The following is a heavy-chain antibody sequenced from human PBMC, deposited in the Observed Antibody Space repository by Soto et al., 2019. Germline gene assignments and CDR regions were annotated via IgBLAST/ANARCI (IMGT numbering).Heavy chain of an antibody. CDR1: GFTFSNAW. J-gene: IGHJ4*02. Sequence: GGSLRLSCAASGFTFSNAWMSWVRQAPGNGLEWVGGIKSKTDGGTTDYAAPVKGRFTISRDDSKSTLNLQMNSLKTEDTAVYYCTSTRANYDILTGYYARYYLDYWGQGTLVTVAS. CDR2: IKSKTDGGTT. CDR3: TSTRANYDILTGYYARYYLDY. D-gene: IGHD3-9*01. V-gene: IGHV3-15*01.